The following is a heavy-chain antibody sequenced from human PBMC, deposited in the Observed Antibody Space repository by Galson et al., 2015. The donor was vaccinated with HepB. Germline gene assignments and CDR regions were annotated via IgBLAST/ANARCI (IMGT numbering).Heavy chain of an antibody. CDR1: GFTFSRNW. J-gene: IGHJ4*02. CDR3: AREGARVYFDY. CDR2: IKQDGSEK. D-gene: IGHD3-16*01. V-gene: IGHV3-7*03. Sequence: SLRLSCAASGFTFSRNWMSWVRQAPGKGLEWVANIKQDGSEKYHVDSVKGRFTISRDNAKNSLSLQMNSLRAEDTAVYYCAREGARVYFDYWGQGTLVTVSS.